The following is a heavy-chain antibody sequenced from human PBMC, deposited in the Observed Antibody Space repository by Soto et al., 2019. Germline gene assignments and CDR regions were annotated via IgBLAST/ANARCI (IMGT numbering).Heavy chain of an antibody. D-gene: IGHD4-4*01. Sequence: QVQLVQSGAEVKKPGSSVKVSCKASGGTFSSYAISWVRQAPGQGLEWMGGIIPIFGTANYAQKFQGRVTITADEATSTAYMELSSLRSEDTAVYYCARGESWTVSRYYYYGMDVCGQGTTVTVSS. V-gene: IGHV1-69*01. CDR1: GGTFSSYA. CDR2: IIPIFGTA. CDR3: ARGESWTVSRYYYYGMDV. J-gene: IGHJ6*02.